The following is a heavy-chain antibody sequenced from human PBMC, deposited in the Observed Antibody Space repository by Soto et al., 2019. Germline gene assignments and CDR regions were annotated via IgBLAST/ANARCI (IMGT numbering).Heavy chain of an antibody. V-gene: IGHV1-69*12. D-gene: IGHD3-10*01. J-gene: IGHJ6*02. CDR2: IIRIFGTP. CDR1: GGTFSSYA. Sequence: QVQLVQSGAEVKKPGSSVKVSCKASGGTFSSYAINWVRQAPGQGLEWMGGIIRIFGTPYYAQRFQGRVTITADESTSTAYMELSSLRSEDTAVYYCARQGSNEYYYYGMDVWGQGTTVTVSS. CDR3: ARQGSNEYYYYGMDV.